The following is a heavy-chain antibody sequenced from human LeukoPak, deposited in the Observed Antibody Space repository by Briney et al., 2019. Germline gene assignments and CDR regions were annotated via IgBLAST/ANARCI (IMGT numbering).Heavy chain of an antibody. CDR3: ARVDDRGHYYDSSGPRKLFDY. CDR1: GGSITTYY. CDR2: FYHTGST. V-gene: IGHV4-59*01. J-gene: IGHJ4*02. D-gene: IGHD3-22*01. Sequence: SETLSLTCTVSGGSITTYYWTWIRQTPDKGLQFIGSFYHTGSTNYNPSLESAVTISEDTSKNQISLELRSVTAADTAVYYCARVDDRGHYYDSSGPRKLFDYWGQGTLVTVSS.